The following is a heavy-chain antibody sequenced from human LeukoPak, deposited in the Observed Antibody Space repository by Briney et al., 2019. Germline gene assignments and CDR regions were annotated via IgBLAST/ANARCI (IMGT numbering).Heavy chain of an antibody. CDR2: INHSGST. V-gene: IGHV4-34*01. Sequence: SETLSLTCAVYGGSFSGYYWSWIRQPPGKGLEWIGEINHSGSTNYNPSLKSRVTISVDTSKNQFSLKLSSVTAADTAVYHCAREAMYSYGNNFDYWGQGTLVTVSS. D-gene: IGHD5-18*01. CDR3: AREAMYSYGNNFDY. CDR1: GGSFSGYY. J-gene: IGHJ4*02.